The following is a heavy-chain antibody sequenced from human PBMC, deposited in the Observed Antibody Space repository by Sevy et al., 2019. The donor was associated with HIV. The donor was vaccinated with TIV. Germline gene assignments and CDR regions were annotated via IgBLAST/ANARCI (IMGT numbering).Heavy chain of an antibody. CDR3: ARDLGSNDYGDYEDY. Sequence: GGSLRLSCAASGFTFSSYAMHWVRQAPGKGLEWVAVISYDGSNKYYADSVKGRFTISRDNSKNTLYLQTNSLRAEDTAVYYCARDLGSNDYGDYEDYWGQGTLVTVSS. V-gene: IGHV3-30-3*01. CDR1: GFTFSSYA. D-gene: IGHD4-17*01. J-gene: IGHJ4*02. CDR2: ISYDGSNK.